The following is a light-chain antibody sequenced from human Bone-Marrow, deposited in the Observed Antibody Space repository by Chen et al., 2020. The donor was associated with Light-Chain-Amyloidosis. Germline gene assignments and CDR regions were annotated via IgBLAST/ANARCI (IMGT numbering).Light chain of an antibody. CDR1: NIGSTS. V-gene: IGLV3-21*02. CDR3: QVWDRSSDRPV. Sequence: SYVLTQSSSVSVAPGQTATIACGGNNIGSTSVHWYQQTPGQAPLLVVYDDSDRPSGIPERLSRSNSGNTATLTISRVEAGDEADYYCQVWDRSSDRPVFGGGTKLTVL. CDR2: DDS. J-gene: IGLJ3*02.